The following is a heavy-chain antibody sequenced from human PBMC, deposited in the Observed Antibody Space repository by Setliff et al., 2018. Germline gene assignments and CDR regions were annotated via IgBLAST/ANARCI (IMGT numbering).Heavy chain of an antibody. CDR1: GGTFSDYY. CDR2: INHRGST. V-gene: IGHV4-34*01. CDR3: ARGRNIAARLLDS. Sequence: SETLSLTCAVSGGTFSDYYWTWIRQSPEKGLGWIGEINHRGSTNYNPSLKSRVTISIDTSKDQFSLKLISMTAADTAVYYCARGRNIAARLLDSWGQGTLVTVSS. J-gene: IGHJ4*02. D-gene: IGHD6-6*01.